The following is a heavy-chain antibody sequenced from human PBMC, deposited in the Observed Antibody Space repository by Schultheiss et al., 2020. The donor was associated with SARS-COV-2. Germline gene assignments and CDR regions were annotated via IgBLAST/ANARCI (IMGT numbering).Heavy chain of an antibody. Sequence: GSLRLSCAASGFTFSSYWMSWVRQAPGKGLEWIGYIYYSGSTNYNPSLKSRVTISVDTSKNQFSLKLSSVTAADTAVYYCARAPPMVRGVNRPYYYYYGMDVWGQGTTVTVSS. V-gene: IGHV4-59*12. CDR3: ARAPPMVRGVNRPYYYYYGMDV. D-gene: IGHD3-10*01. CDR1: GFTFSSYW. J-gene: IGHJ6*02. CDR2: IYYSGST.